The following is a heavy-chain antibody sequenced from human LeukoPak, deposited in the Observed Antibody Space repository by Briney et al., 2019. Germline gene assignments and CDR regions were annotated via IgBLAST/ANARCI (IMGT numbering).Heavy chain of an antibody. Sequence: SETLSLTCTVSGGSISSITHHWGWVRQPPGKGLEWIGEINHSGSTNYNPSLKSRATISVDTSKNQFSLKLSSVTAADTAVYYCARGGARQQLVRGWFDPWGQGTLVTVSS. D-gene: IGHD6-13*01. V-gene: IGHV4-39*07. CDR2: INHSGST. CDR3: ARGGARQQLVRGWFDP. J-gene: IGHJ5*02. CDR1: GGSISSITHH.